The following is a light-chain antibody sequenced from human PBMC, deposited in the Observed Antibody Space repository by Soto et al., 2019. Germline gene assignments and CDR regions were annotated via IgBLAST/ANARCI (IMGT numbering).Light chain of an antibody. CDR1: NSDVGNYNL. CDR3: CSYAGNSDVI. CDR2: EVS. J-gene: IGLJ2*01. Sequence: QSALSQPASVSGSPGQSITISCTGSNSDVGNYNLVSWFQQHPGKVPKLMISEVSRRPSGVSNRFSASKSGNTASLTISGLQAEDEADYYCCSYAGNSDVIFGGGTKLAVL. V-gene: IGLV2-23*02.